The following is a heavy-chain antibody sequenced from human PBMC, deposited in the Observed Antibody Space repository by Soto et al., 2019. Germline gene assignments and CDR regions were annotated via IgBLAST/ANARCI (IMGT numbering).Heavy chain of an antibody. CDR3: ATRLGYCSSTSCFYYYYYYMDV. V-gene: IGHV3-23*01. Sequence: EVQLLESGGGLVQPGGSLRLSCAASGFTFSSYAMSWVRQAPGKGLEWVSAISGSGGSTYYADSVKGRFTISRDNSKNTLYLQMNILRAEDTAVYYCATRLGYCSSTSCFYYYYYYMDVWGKGTTVTVSS. D-gene: IGHD2-2*01. CDR1: GFTFSSYA. CDR2: ISGSGGST. J-gene: IGHJ6*03.